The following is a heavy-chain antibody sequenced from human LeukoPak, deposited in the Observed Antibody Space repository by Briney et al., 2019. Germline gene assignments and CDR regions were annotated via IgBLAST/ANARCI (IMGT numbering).Heavy chain of an antibody. Sequence: SQTLSLTCAVSGGSISSGDYPWSWIRQPAGKGLEWIGRIYTSGSTNYNPPLKSRVTISVDTSKNQFSLKLSSVTAADTAVYYCARETIYYGDYLDYWGQGTLVTVSS. CDR3: ARETIYYGDYLDY. D-gene: IGHD4-17*01. CDR1: GGSISSGDYP. V-gene: IGHV4-61*02. CDR2: IYTSGST. J-gene: IGHJ4*02.